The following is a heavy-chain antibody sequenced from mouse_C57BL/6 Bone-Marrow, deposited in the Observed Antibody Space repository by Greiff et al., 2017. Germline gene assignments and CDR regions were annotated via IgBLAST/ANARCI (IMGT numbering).Heavy chain of an antibody. D-gene: IGHD1-1*01. CDR1: GFNIKDDY. CDR3: TTITTVVATDLDY. Sequence: EVQLQQSGAELVRPGASVKLSCTASGFNIKDDYMHWVKQRPEQGLEWIGWIDPENGDTEYASKFQGKATITADTSSNTAYLQLSSLTSEDTAVYYCTTITTVVATDLDYWGQGTTLTVSS. J-gene: IGHJ2*01. CDR2: IDPENGDT. V-gene: IGHV14-4*01.